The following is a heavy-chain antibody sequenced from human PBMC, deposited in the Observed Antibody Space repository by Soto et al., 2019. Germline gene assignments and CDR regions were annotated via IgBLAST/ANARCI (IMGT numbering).Heavy chain of an antibody. D-gene: IGHD2-2*01. CDR2: INHNSGGT. J-gene: IGHJ5*02. CDR3: ARGKAIDAEIGNWFDP. Sequence: QVQPVQSGAEVKKPGASVKISCKASGHTFTGYYIHWVRQSPGQGLEWLGWINHNSGGTDYGQKFQGRVTMTRDTTISTVYLELTRLRSADTAVYYWARGKAIDAEIGNWFDPWGQGTLVTVSS. CDR1: GHTFTGYY. V-gene: IGHV1-2*02.